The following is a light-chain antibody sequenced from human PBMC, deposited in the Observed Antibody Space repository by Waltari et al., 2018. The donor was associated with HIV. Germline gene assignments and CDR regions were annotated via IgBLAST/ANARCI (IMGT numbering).Light chain of an antibody. CDR2: STN. V-gene: IGLV8-61*01. J-gene: IGLJ3*02. CDR1: SGSVSTSYY. Sequence: QTVVTQEPSFSVSPGGTVKLPCGLSSGSVSTSYYPSWYQQTPGQAPRTLIYSTNTRSSGVPDRFSGSILGNKAALTITGAQADDESDYYCVLYMGSGISVFGGGTKLTVL. CDR3: VLYMGSGISV.